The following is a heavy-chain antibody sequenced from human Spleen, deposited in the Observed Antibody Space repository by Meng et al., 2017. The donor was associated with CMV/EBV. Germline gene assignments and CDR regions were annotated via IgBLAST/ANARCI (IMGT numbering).Heavy chain of an antibody. CDR3: ARDRDAYMASYYYYGMDV. D-gene: IGHD5-24*01. V-gene: IGHV1-2*02. CDR2: INPNSGVT. Sequence: ASVKVSCKASGYTFTGYYMHWVRQAPGQGLEWMGWINPNSGVTNYAQKLQGRVTMTRDTSITTAYVDLTRLTSDDTAVYYCARDRDAYMASYYYYGMDVWGQGTTVTVSS. J-gene: IGHJ6*02. CDR1: GYTFTGYY.